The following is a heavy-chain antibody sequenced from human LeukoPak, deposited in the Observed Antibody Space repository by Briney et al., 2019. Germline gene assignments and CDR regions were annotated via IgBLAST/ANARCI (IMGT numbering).Heavy chain of an antibody. Sequence: SETLSLTCTVSGGSISSYFWSWIRQPPGKGLEWIGYIHYSGSTHYNPSLKSRVTISVDTSKNQVSLKLRSVTAADTAVYYCARTTEGYAGGPGYSYYYYMDVWGKGTTVTISS. CDR3: ARTTEGYAGGPGYSYYYYMDV. CDR1: GGSISSYF. V-gene: IGHV4-59*01. J-gene: IGHJ6*03. CDR2: IHYSGST. D-gene: IGHD5-12*01.